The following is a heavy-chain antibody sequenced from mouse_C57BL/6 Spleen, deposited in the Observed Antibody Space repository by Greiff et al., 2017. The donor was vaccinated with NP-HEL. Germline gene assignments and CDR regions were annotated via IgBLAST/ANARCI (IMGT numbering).Heavy chain of an antibody. D-gene: IGHD2-1*01. J-gene: IGHJ4*01. CDR3: ERRIDRGDANYDYYAMDY. Sequence: QVQLQQSGAELARPGASVKLSCKASGYTFTSYGIRWVKQRTGQGLEWIGEIYPRSGNTYYNEKFKGKATLTADKSSSTAYMQLRSLTTEDSAVYICERRIDRGDANYDYYAMDYWGQGTSVTVSA. CDR2: IYPRSGNT. CDR1: GYTFTSYG. V-gene: IGHV1-81*01.